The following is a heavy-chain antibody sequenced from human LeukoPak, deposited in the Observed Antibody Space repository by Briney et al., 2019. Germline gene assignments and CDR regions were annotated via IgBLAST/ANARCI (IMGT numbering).Heavy chain of an antibody. Sequence: PGGSLRLSCAASGFTFRDYAMFWVRQAPGKGLEWVSVVSASGRVTDYADSVKGRFTISRDNDKNTLYLQMNGLRGEDTAVYHCAKLPVDTPMASGGSFLDSWGQGTLVTVSS. D-gene: IGHD5-18*01. CDR1: GFTFRDYA. V-gene: IGHV3-23*01. J-gene: IGHJ4*02. CDR2: VSASGRVT. CDR3: AKLPVDTPMASGGSFLDS.